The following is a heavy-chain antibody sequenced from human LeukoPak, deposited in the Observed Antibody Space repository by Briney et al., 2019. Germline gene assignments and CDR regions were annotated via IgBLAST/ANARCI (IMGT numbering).Heavy chain of an antibody. J-gene: IGHJ3*02. V-gene: IGHV3-11*05. D-gene: IGHD5-18*01. CDR2: ISSSSSYT. CDR3: ARGSLRGYSYGGDAFDI. CDR1: GVTFSDDY. Sequence: GGSLRLSCAASGVTFSDDYMIWSRQAPGKGLGWVSYISSSSSYTNYADSVKGRFTISRDNAKNSLYLQMNSLRAEDTAVYYCARGSLRGYSYGGDAFDIWGQGTMVTVSS.